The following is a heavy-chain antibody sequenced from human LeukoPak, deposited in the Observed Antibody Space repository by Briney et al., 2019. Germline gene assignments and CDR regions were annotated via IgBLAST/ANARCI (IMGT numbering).Heavy chain of an antibody. CDR3: ARLLDYYDSSGQDY. V-gene: IGHV3-66*04. Sequence: GGSLRLSCAASGFTVSSNYMSWVRQTPGKGLAWVSVIYSGGSTYYADSVKGRFTISRDNSKNTLYLQMNSLRAEDTAVYYCARLLDYYDSSGQDYWGQGTLVTVSS. CDR2: IYSGGST. CDR1: GFTVSSNY. J-gene: IGHJ4*02. D-gene: IGHD3-22*01.